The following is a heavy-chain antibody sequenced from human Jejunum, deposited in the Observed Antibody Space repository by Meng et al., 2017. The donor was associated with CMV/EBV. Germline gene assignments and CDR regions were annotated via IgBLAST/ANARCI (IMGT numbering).Heavy chain of an antibody. J-gene: IGHJ4*02. CDR2: IFTTGST. D-gene: IGHD3-22*01. Sequence: VQLQGSGAGLLKPSETLSLTCTVSRGSLSFYYWSWIRKPAGKGLEWIGRIFTTGSTNYHPSLKSRVTMSVDTSKNQISLRLTSVTAADTAIYYCVRETDMTVGPHFDYWGQGALVTVSS. CDR3: VRETDMTVGPHFDY. V-gene: IGHV4-4*07. CDR1: RGSLSFYY.